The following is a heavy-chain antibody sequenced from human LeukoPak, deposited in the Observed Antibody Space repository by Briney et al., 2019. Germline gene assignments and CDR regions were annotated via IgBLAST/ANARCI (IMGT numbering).Heavy chain of an antibody. J-gene: IGHJ4*01. CDR3: AKGIYSSGWSYFDY. V-gene: IGHV3-23*01. CDR1: GFAFSNSA. CDR2: LSGSGITT. Sequence: GGSLRLSCAASGFAFSNSAMSWVRQAPGKGLEWVSTLSGSGITTYYADSVKGRFTTSRDNSKNTLYLQMNSLRAEDTAVYYCAKGIYSSGWSYFDYWGHGTLVTVSS. D-gene: IGHD6-19*01.